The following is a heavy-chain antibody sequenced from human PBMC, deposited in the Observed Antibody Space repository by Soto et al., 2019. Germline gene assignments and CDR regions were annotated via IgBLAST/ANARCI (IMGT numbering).Heavy chain of an antibody. V-gene: IGHV3-23*01. CDR3: AKDLYCSGGSCYLALVD. CDR2: ISGSGGST. J-gene: IGHJ4*02. D-gene: IGHD2-15*01. Sequence: AGGSLRLSCAASGFTFSSYAMSWVRQAPGKGLEWVSAISGSGGSTYYADSVKGRSTISRDNSKNTLYLQMNSLRAEDTAVYYCAKDLYCSGGSCYLALVDWGQGTLVTVSS. CDR1: GFTFSSYA.